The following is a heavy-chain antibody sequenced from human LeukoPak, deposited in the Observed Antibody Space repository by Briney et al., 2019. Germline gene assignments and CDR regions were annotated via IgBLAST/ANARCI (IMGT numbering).Heavy chain of an antibody. CDR2: IGGSGGST. V-gene: IGHV3-23*01. Sequence: PGGSLRLSCAASGFTFSSYSMSWVGQEAGKGLEWVSAIGGSGGSTYYADSVKGRFTISRDNSKNTLYLQMNSLRAEDTAVYYCAKEQLRYFDWLPFYFDYWGQGTLVTVSS. CDR3: AKEQLRYFDWLPFYFDY. D-gene: IGHD3-9*01. J-gene: IGHJ4*02. CDR1: GFTFSSYS.